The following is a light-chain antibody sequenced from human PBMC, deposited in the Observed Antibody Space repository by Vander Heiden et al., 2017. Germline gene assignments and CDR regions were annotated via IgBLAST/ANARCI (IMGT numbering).Light chain of an antibody. Sequence: QSVLTQPPSPSGTPGQWVTISCSGGASNIGSNYGYWYQQLPGTAPKLLIYRNNQRPSGVPDRFSGSKSGTSASLAISGLRSEDEADYYCAAWDDSLSGVVFGGGTKLTVL. CDR2: RNN. CDR3: AAWDDSLSGVV. V-gene: IGLV1-47*01. CDR1: ASNIGSNY. J-gene: IGLJ2*01.